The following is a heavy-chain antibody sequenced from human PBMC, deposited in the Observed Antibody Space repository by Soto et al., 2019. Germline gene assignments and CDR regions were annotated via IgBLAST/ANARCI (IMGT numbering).Heavy chain of an antibody. D-gene: IGHD6-6*01. CDR1: GGSFSGYY. V-gene: IGHV4-34*01. CDR2: INHSGST. Sequence: TLSLTCAVYGGSFSGYYWSWIRQPPGKGLEWIGEINHSGSTNYNPSLKSRVTISVDTSKNQFSLKLSSVTAADTAVYYCARGPYTARPPNPYYYGMDVWGQGTTVTVS. CDR3: ARGPYTARPPNPYYYGMDV. J-gene: IGHJ6*02.